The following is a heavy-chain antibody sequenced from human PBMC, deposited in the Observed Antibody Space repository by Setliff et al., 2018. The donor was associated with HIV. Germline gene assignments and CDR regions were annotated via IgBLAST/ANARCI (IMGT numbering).Heavy chain of an antibody. CDR2: IYYSGST. J-gene: IGHJ3*02. CDR3: ARHYGGNLDAFDI. V-gene: IGHV4-39*01. CDR1: GASISSTSYY. Sequence: NPSETLSLTCTVSGASISSTSYYWGWIRQPPGKGLEWIGNIYYSGSTYYNPSLKSRVTISVDTSKNQFSLKLSSVTAADTAVFYCARHYGGNLDAFDIWGLGTMVTVSS. D-gene: IGHD4-17*01.